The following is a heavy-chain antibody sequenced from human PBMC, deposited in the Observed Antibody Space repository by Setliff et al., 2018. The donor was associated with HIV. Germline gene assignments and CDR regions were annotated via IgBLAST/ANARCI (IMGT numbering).Heavy chain of an antibody. J-gene: IGHJ4*02. V-gene: IGHV1-18*04. Sequence: GASVKVSCKASGYTFTGYYMHWVRQAPGQGLEWMGWISAYNGNTNYAQKLQGRVTMTTDTSTSTAYMELRSLRSDDTAVYYCARDPLSYPDYWGQGTLVTVSS. CDR1: GYTFTGYY. D-gene: IGHD2-2*01. CDR2: ISAYNGNT. CDR3: ARDPLSYPDY.